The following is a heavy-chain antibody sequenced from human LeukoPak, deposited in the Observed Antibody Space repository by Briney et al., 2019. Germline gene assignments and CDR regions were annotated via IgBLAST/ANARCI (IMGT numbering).Heavy chain of an antibody. D-gene: IGHD1-26*01. CDR3: ASRAKYYYYYYMDV. J-gene: IGHJ6*03. CDR1: GFTFSSYS. Sequence: GGSLRLSCAASGFTFSSYSMSWVRQAPGKGLEWVANIKQDGSEKYYVDSVKGRFTISRDNAKSSLYLQMSSLRAEDTAVFYCASRAKYYYYYYMDVWGKGTTVTVSS. CDR2: IKQDGSEK. V-gene: IGHV3-7*01.